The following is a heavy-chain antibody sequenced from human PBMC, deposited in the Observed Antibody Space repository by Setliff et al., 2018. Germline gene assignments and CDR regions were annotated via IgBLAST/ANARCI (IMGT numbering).Heavy chain of an antibody. CDR1: GYSFTRYW. Sequence: PGESLKLSCKGSGYSFTRYWIGWVRRMPGKGLEWMGIIYPGDSDSRYSPSFQGQVTISADKSISTAYLQWSSLKASDTAMYYCARVEEYCSGGTCYSFDYWGQGTLVTVSS. V-gene: IGHV5-51*01. D-gene: IGHD2-15*01. CDR2: IYPGDSDS. J-gene: IGHJ4*02. CDR3: ARVEEYCSGGTCYSFDY.